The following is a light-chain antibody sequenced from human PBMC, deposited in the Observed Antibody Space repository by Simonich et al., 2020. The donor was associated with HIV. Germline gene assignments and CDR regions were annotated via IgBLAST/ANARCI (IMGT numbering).Light chain of an antibody. Sequence: EIVLTQSPAILCVSPGERATLPCRARQSVSSNLAWYQQKHGQAPRLIIYGASTRATRIPVRFSGSGSGTEFSLTFSSRQSEDFAVYYCQQYHLWPPLTFGGGTKVEIK. J-gene: IGKJ4*01. V-gene: IGKV3-15*01. CDR2: GAS. CDR1: QSVSSN. CDR3: QQYHLWPPLT.